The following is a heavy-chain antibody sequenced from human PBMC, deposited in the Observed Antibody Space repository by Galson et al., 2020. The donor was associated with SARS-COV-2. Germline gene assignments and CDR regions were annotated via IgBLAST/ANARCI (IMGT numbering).Heavy chain of an antibody. CDR1: GFTFSNYA. D-gene: IGHD3-9*01. CDR2: IGSDGSKK. CDR3: ARDKLTGNSNPGLSHGMDV. Sequence: GGSLRLSCAASGFTFSNYAMVWVRQVPGTGLAWVAIIGSDGSKKFYADSVNGRFTISRDNFQNIVYLQMNSLRVEDTAIYYCARDKLTGNSNPGLSHGMDVWGQGTTVTVSS. V-gene: IGHV3-33*01. J-gene: IGHJ6*02.